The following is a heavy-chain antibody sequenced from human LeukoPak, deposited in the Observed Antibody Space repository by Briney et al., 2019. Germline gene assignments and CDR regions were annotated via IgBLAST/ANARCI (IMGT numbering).Heavy chain of an antibody. CDR3: AKDISRIRYYGLYGMDV. J-gene: IGHJ6*02. D-gene: IGHD3-10*01. CDR1: GFTFSSYG. Sequence: PGGSLRLSCAASGFTFSSYGMHWVRQAPGKGLEWVAVIWYDGSNKYYADSVKGRFTISRDNSKNTLYLQMNSLRAEDTALYYCAKDISRIRYYGLYGMDVWGQGTTVTVSS. CDR2: IWYDGSNK. V-gene: IGHV3-30*02.